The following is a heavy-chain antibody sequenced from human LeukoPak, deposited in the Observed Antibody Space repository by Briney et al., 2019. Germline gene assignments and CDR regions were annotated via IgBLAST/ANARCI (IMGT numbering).Heavy chain of an antibody. J-gene: IGHJ5*02. D-gene: IGHD6-19*01. V-gene: IGHV4-31*03. CDR3: ARDFRTRHMTVAGPGWFDP. CDR1: GGSISSGGYY. Sequence: SQTLSLTCTVSGGSISSGGYYWSWIRQHPEKGLEWIGYVYYNGCTNYNPSLKSRVTISVDTSKNQFSLTLTSVTAADTAVYYCARDFRTRHMTVAGPGWFDPWGQGFLVTVSS. CDR2: VYYNGCT.